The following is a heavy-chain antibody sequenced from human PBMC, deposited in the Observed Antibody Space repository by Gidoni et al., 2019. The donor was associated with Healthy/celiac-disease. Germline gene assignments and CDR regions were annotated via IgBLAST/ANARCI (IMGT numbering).Heavy chain of an antibody. J-gene: IGHJ4*02. Sequence: EMQLVESGGGVVRHGGSLRPSCAASGTTFADYGMLWVRQAPGKGLEWFSGINWNGGSTGYADSGKGRFTISRDNAKNSLYLQMNRLRAEDTALYYCARDGEGYCSGCSCYPLPIDYWGQGTLVTVSS. CDR3: ARDGEGYCSGCSCYPLPIDY. D-gene: IGHD2-15*01. CDR1: GTTFADYG. V-gene: IGHV3-20*04. CDR2: INWNGGST.